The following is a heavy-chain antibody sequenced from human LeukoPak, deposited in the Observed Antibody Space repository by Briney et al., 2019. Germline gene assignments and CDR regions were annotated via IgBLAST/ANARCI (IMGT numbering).Heavy chain of an antibody. V-gene: IGHV1-18*01. CDR3: AREGGRYCSGGSCYSSNGWYGGLNY. D-gene: IGHD2-15*01. Sequence: GASVKLSCKASGYTFTSYGISWVRQAPGQGLEWMGWISTYNGHTNYTRKAQGRVTMTTDTSTSTAYMELRSLRSDDTGVYYCAREGGRYCSGGSCYSSNGWYGGLNYWGQGTLVTVSS. CDR2: ISTYNGHT. CDR1: GYTFTSYG. J-gene: IGHJ4*02.